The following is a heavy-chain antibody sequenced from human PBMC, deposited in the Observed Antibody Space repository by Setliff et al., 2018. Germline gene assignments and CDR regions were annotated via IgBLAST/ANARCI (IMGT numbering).Heavy chain of an antibody. CDR1: GYTFISYD. CDR2: VNPNSGNT. D-gene: IGHD6-13*01. Sequence: ASVKVSCKASGYTFISYDINWVRQATGQGLEWMGWVNPNSGNTGYAQKFQGRVTMTRNTSISTAYMELSSLRSEDTAVYYCAREAAGRTGSWAVNAFDIWGQGTMVTVSS. CDR3: AREAAGRTGSWAVNAFDI. J-gene: IGHJ3*02. V-gene: IGHV1-8*02.